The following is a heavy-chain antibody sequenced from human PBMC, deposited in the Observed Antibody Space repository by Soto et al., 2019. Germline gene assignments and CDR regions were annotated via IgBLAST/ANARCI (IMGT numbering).Heavy chain of an antibody. CDR1: GFTFSSYG. D-gene: IGHD2-2*01. V-gene: IGHV3-33*01. CDR3: ARDGGYCSSTSDSCYYYYYGMDV. J-gene: IGHJ6*02. Sequence: GGSLRLSCAASGFTFSSYGMHWVRQAPGKGLEWVAVIWYDGSNKYYADSVKGRFTISRDNSKNTLYLQMNSLRAEDTAVYYCARDGGYCSSTSDSCYYYYYGMDVWGQGTTVTVSS. CDR2: IWYDGSNK.